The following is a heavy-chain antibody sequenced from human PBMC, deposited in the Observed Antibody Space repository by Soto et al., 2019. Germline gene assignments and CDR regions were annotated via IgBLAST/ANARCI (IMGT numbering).Heavy chain of an antibody. V-gene: IGHV1-58*02. J-gene: IGHJ5*02. Sequence: SVKVSFQASGFTLTSSAMQWVRQARGQSLEWIGWIVVGSGNTNYAQKFQERVTITRDMSTSTAYMELSSLRSEDTAVYYCAAGVGFNDILTGYSWFDPWGQGTLVTVSS. CDR1: GFTLTSSA. CDR3: AAGVGFNDILTGYSWFDP. D-gene: IGHD3-9*01. CDR2: IVVGSGNT.